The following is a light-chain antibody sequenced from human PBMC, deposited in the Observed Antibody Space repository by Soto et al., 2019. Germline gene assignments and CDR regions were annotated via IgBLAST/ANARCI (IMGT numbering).Light chain of an antibody. CDR2: AAS. CDR1: QTVRNNY. Sequence: EFVLTQSPGTLSLSPGERATLSCRASQTVRNNYLAWYQQKPGQAPRLLIYAASSRATGIPDRFSGGGSGTDFTLTISRLEPDDFAVYYCQQFSSYPLTFGGGTKVDIK. J-gene: IGKJ4*01. CDR3: QQFSSYPLT. V-gene: IGKV3-20*01.